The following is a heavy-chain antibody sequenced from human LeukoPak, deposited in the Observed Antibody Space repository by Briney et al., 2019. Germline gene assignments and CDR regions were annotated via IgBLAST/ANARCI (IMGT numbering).Heavy chain of an antibody. Sequence: GGSLRLSCVGSGFTFSNYSFNWVRQAPGKGLEWVSSISKGSGYIYQTDSVKGRFTISRDNARNSLFLEMNSLRVEDTAVYYCVRDMGRESIFDYWGQGTLVTVSS. CDR1: GFTFSNYS. J-gene: IGHJ4*02. CDR2: ISKGSGYI. D-gene: IGHD3-10*01. CDR3: VRDMGRESIFDY. V-gene: IGHV3-21*01.